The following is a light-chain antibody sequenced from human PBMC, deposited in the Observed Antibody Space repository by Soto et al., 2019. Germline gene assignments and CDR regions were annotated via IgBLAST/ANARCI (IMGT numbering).Light chain of an antibody. CDR2: DVS. CDR3: SSYTSRSTLYV. V-gene: IGLV2-14*01. CDR1: RSDVGGYNY. Sequence: QSALTQPASVSGSPGQSITISCPGTRSDVGGYNYVSWYQQNPGKAPKLMIYDVSNRPSGVSNRFSGSKSGNTASLTISGLQAEDEADYYCSSYTSRSTLYVFGTGTKVTVL. J-gene: IGLJ1*01.